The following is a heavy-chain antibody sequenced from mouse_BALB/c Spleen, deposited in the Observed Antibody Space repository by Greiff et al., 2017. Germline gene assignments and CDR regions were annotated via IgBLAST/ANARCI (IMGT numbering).Heavy chain of an antibody. CDR3: AVTLYAMDY. J-gene: IGHJ4*01. V-gene: IGHV5-9*03. D-gene: IGHD2-2*01. CDR1: GFTFSSYT. CDR2: ISSGGGNT. Sequence: EVMLVESGGGLVKPGGSLKLSCAASGFTFSSYTMSWVRQTPEKRLEWVATISSGGGNTYYPDSVKGRFTISRDNAKNNLYLQMSSLRSGDTALYYCAVTLYAMDYWGQGTSVTVSS.